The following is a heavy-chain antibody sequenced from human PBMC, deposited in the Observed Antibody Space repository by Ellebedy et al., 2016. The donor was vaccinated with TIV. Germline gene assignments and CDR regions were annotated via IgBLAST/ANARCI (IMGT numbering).Heavy chain of an antibody. V-gene: IGHV3-11*01. CDR3: ATSGYSDTWLFRGMDV. CDR1: GFTFSDYY. CDR2: ISSSGSTI. D-gene: IGHD6-13*01. J-gene: IGHJ6*02. Sequence: GESLKISCAASGFTFSDYYMSWIRQAPGKGLEWLSYISSSGSTIHYADSVKGRFTISRDTAKNLLYLQMNTLRAEDTAVYYCATSGYSDTWLFRGMDVWGQGTTVTVSS.